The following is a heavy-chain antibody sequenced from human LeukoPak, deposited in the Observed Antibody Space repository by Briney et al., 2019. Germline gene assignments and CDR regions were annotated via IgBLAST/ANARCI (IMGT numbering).Heavy chain of an antibody. CDR3: ARVTGIVVVPAAIGWFDP. J-gene: IGHJ5*02. V-gene: IGHV4-34*01. D-gene: IGHD2-2*02. CDR2: INHSGST. Sequence: PSETLSLTCAVYGGSFSGYYWSWIRQPPGKGLEWIGEINHSGSTNYNPSLKSRVTISVDTSKNQFSLKLSSVTAADTAVYYCARVTGIVVVPAAIGWFDPWGQGTLVTVSS. CDR1: GGSFSGYY.